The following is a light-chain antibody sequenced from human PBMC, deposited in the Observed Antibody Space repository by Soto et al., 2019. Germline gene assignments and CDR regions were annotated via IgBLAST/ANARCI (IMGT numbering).Light chain of an antibody. CDR1: QSVSSGY. CDR2: GAS. V-gene: IGKV3-20*01. CDR3: QQYGGSPRP. J-gene: IGKJ1*01. Sequence: EIVLTQSPGTLSLSPGERGTLSCRASQSVSSGYLAWYQHKPGQAPRLRIYGASSRATGIPDRFSGSGSGTDFTLTISRLETEDFAVYYCQQYGGSPRPFGQGPKVDIK.